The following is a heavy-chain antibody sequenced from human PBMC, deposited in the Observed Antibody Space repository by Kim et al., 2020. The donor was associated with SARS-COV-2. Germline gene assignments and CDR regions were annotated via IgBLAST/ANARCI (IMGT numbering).Heavy chain of an antibody. V-gene: IGHV3-23*01. J-gene: IGHJ4*02. Sequence: ADSVRGRFTIARDDSTNTIFLQMNTLRAEDTAVYYCAKVAEELATVSYLDYWGRGALVTVSS. CDR3: AKVAEELATVSYLDY. D-gene: IGHD4-4*01.